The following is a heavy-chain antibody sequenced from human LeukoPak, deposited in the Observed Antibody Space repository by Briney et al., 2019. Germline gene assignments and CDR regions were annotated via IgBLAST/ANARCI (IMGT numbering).Heavy chain of an antibody. V-gene: IGHV1-18*01. Sequence: ASVKVSCKASGYTFTSYGISWVRQAPGQGLEWMGWISAYNGNTNYAQKLQGRVTMTTDMSTSIVYMNLSSLKSEDTAVYYCARGRVTSYYDNSGFYPRDYWGQGTLVTVSS. CDR1: GYTFTSYG. J-gene: IGHJ4*02. CDR2: ISAYNGNT. D-gene: IGHD3-22*01. CDR3: ARGRVTSYYDNSGFYPRDY.